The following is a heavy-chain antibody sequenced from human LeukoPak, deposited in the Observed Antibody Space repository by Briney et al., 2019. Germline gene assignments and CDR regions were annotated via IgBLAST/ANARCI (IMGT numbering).Heavy chain of an antibody. CDR3: ARDAPIAARNYFDY. CDR1: GYTFTGYY. D-gene: IGHD6-6*01. V-gene: IGHV1-2*06. J-gene: IGHJ4*02. CDR2: INPNSGGT. Sequence: ASVKVSCKASGYTFTGYYMHWVRQAPGQGLEWMGRINPNSGGTSYAQKFQGRVTMTRDTSTSTVYMELSSLRSEDTAVYYCARDAPIAARNYFDYWGQGTLVTVSS.